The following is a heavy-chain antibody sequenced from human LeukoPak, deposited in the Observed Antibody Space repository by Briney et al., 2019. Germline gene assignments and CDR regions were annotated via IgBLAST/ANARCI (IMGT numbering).Heavy chain of an antibody. CDR3: ARDGLHDYYDSSGYYDY. V-gene: IGHV3-30*02. J-gene: IGHJ4*02. D-gene: IGHD3-22*01. CDR2: IRYDGSNK. Sequence: GGSLRLSCAASGFTFSSYGMHWVRQAPGKGLEWVAFIRYDGSNKYYADSVKGRFTISRDNSKNTLYLQMNSLRAEDTAVYYCARDGLHDYYDSSGYYDYWGQGTLVTVSS. CDR1: GFTFSSYG.